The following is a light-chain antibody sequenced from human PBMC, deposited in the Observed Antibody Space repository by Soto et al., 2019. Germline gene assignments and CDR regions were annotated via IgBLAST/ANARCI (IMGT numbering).Light chain of an antibody. CDR3: SSYTTVTAVV. V-gene: IGLV2-18*02. Sequence: QSALTQPPSVSGSPGQSVTISCTGTSSDIGSYNRVSWYQQPPGTAPKLMIYEVSNRPSGVPDRFSGSKSGNTASLTIFGLQTEDEADYYCSSYTTVTAVVFGGGTKLTVL. J-gene: IGLJ2*01. CDR1: SSDIGSYNR. CDR2: EVS.